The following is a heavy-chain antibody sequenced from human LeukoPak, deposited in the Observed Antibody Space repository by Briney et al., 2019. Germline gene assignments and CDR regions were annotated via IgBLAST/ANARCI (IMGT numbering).Heavy chain of an antibody. V-gene: IGHV4-39*01. CDR1: GGSISSSSYS. Sequence: YPSETLSLTCTVSGGSISSSSYSWGWIRQPPGKGLEWIGSIYYSGSTYYNPSLKSRVTISVDTSKNQFSLKLSSVTAADTAVYYCARHSRWFDPWGQGTLVTVSS. D-gene: IGHD6-25*01. J-gene: IGHJ5*02. CDR2: IYYSGST. CDR3: ARHSRWFDP.